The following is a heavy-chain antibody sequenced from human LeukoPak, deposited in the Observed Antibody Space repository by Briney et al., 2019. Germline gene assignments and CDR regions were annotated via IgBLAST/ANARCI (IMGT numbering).Heavy chain of an antibody. J-gene: IGHJ4*02. CDR1: GYTFTGYY. CDR2: MNPNSGNT. CDR3: ARGDRSGYLGY. Sequence: ASVKVSCKASGYTFTGYYMHWVRQATGQGLEWMGWMNPNSGNTGYAQKFQGRVTMTRNTSISTAYMELSSLRSEDTAVYYCARGDRSGYLGYWGQGTLVTVSS. D-gene: IGHD3-22*01. V-gene: IGHV1-8*02.